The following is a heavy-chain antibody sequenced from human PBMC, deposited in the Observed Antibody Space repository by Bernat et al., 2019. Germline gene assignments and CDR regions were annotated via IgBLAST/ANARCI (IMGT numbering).Heavy chain of an antibody. J-gene: IGHJ3*02. CDR2: VYSSGST. CDR1: GASISSIYYF. D-gene: IGHD3-22*01. CDR3: ATPWRDNYYYGSSGYNGWDAFDR. V-gene: IGHV4-39*01. Sequence: QLQLKESGPGLVKTSETLSLTCTVSGASISSIYYFLGWIREPPGKGLEWIGSVYSSGSTYYNPSLKSRVTISVETSKNQFSLKVTSVTAADTAVYYCATPWRDNYYYGSSGYNGWDAFDRWGKGKTVTVSS.